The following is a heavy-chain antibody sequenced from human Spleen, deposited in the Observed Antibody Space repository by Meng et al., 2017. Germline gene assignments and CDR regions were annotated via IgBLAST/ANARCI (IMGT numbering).Heavy chain of an antibody. CDR2: IYYSGST. V-gene: IGHV4-39*07. D-gene: IGHD3-10*01. Sequence: GSLRLSCTVSGGSISSSRYYWGWIRQPPRKGLEWIGNIYYSGSTYNNPSLKSRVTISVDTSKNQFSLKLSSVTAADTAVYYCARGYGSGSYYEYYFDYWGQGTLVTVSS. CDR1: GGSISSSRYY. J-gene: IGHJ4*02. CDR3: ARGYGSGSYYEYYFDY.